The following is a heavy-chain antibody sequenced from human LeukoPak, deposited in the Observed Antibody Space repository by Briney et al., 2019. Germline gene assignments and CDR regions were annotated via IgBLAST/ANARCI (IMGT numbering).Heavy chain of an antibody. J-gene: IGHJ5*02. CDR2: TYYRGST. V-gene: IGHV4-59*01. Sequence: PSETLSLDCSCFGDSFCDYYWTWLRPPPGVALKGMSHTYYRGSTKYDPYPKNRVTISVDTSKNQVSLTLTSVTAADTAVYYCARAMRWTSGPVELGWFDRWGQGTQVTVSS. CDR1: GDSFCDYY. D-gene: IGHD1-1*01. CDR3: ARAMRWTSGPVELGWFDR.